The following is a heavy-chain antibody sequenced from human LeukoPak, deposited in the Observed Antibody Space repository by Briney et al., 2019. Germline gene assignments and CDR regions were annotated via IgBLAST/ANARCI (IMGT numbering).Heavy chain of an antibody. CDR3: ARWGPGLLWFGGPGLRWFDP. V-gene: IGHV4-34*01. CDR1: GGSFSGYY. D-gene: IGHD3-10*01. Sequence: SETLSLTCAVSGGSFSGYYWSWIRQPPGKGLEWIGEINHSGSTNYNPSLKSRVTISVDTSKNQFSLKRSSVTAADTAVYYCARWGPGLLWFGGPGLRWFDPWGQGTLVTVSS. CDR2: INHSGST. J-gene: IGHJ5*02.